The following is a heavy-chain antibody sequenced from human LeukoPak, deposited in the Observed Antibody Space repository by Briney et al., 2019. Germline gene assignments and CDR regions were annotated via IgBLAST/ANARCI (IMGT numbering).Heavy chain of an antibody. V-gene: IGHV1-69*05. CDR1: GGTFSSYA. Sequence: SVKVSCKASGGTFSSYAISWVRQAPGQGLEWMGGIIPIFGTANYAQKFQGRVMITTDESTSTAYMELSSLRSEDTAAYYCASGSYHQYYFDYWGQGTLVTVSS. D-gene: IGHD1-26*01. CDR3: ASGSYHQYYFDY. CDR2: IIPIFGTA. J-gene: IGHJ4*02.